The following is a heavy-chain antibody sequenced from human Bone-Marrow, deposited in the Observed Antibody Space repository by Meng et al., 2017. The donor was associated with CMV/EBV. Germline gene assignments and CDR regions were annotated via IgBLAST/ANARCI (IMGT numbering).Heavy chain of an antibody. Sequence: GGSLRLSCAASGFTFDDYAMHWVRQAPGKGLEWVSGISWNSGSIGYADSVKGRFTISRDNAENSLYLQMNSLRAEDTALYYCAKAIEYCSSTSCYALLDYWGQGTLVTVSS. CDR2: ISWNSGSI. D-gene: IGHD2-2*01. CDR3: AKAIEYCSSTSCYALLDY. CDR1: GFTFDDYA. J-gene: IGHJ4*02. V-gene: IGHV3-9*01.